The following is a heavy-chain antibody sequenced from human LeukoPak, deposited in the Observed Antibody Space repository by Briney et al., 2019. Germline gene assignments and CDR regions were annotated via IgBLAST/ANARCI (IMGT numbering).Heavy chain of an antibody. CDR2: ISYDGSNK. D-gene: IGHD4-17*01. CDR3: ARGGFVMTTADFDY. CDR1: GFTFSSYA. V-gene: IGHV3-30-3*01. Sequence: GGSLRLSCAASGFTFSSYAMHWVRQAPGKGLEWVAVISYDGSNKYYADSVKGRFTIFRDNSKNTLYLQMNSLRAEDTAVYYCARGGFVMTTADFDYWGQGTLVTVSS. J-gene: IGHJ4*02.